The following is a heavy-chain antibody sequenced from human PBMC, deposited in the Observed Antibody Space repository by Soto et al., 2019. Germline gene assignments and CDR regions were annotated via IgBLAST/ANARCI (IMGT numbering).Heavy chain of an antibody. CDR1: GFTFSSYS. CDR3: ARRTSYDSSGYYCY. CDR2: ISSSSSYI. J-gene: IGHJ4*02. D-gene: IGHD3-22*01. V-gene: IGHV3-21*01. Sequence: EVQLVESGGGLVKPGGSLRLSCAASGFTFSSYSMNWVRQAPGKGLEWVSSISSSSSYIYYADSVNGRFTISRDNAKNSLYMQMNSLRAEDTAVYYCARRTSYDSSGYYCYWGQGTMVTVSS.